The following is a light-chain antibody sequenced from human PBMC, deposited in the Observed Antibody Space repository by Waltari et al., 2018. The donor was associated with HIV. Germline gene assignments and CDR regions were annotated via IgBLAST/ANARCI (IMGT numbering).Light chain of an antibody. V-gene: IGLV3-1*01. Sequence: SYDLPQAPSLSVSPGQAAKLLCSGFNLSNNYVSWYQQKPGKSPLLLIFQDRKRPSGIPERFSGSSSGNTATLTISGTQSVDEADYFCQAWGNNTVVFGGGTKLTVL. CDR2: QDR. CDR1: NLSNNY. CDR3: QAWGNNTVV. J-gene: IGLJ2*01.